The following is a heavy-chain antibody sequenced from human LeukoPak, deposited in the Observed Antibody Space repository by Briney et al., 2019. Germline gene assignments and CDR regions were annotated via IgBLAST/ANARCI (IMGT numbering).Heavy chain of an antibody. D-gene: IGHD3-22*01. CDR1: GYTFTSYA. Sequence: ASVKVSFTASGYTFTSYAMHWVRQAPGQRLEWMGWINAGNGNTKYSQKFQGRVTITRDTSASTAYMELSSLRSEDTAVYYCARDYYDSRVYGMDVWGQGTTVTVSS. CDR3: ARDYYDSRVYGMDV. J-gene: IGHJ6*02. CDR2: INAGNGNT. V-gene: IGHV1-3*01.